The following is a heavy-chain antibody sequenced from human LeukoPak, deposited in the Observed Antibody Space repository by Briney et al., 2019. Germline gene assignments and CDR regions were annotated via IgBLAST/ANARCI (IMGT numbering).Heavy chain of an antibody. CDR3: GVPGGDSPIPIP. V-gene: IGHV4-34*01. CDR1: GGSFSGYY. CDR2: INHSGST. D-gene: IGHD2-21*01. Sequence: KPSETLSLTCAVYGGSFSGYYWSWIRQPPGKGLEWIGEINHSGSTNYNPSLKSRVTISVDTSKNQFSLKLSSVTAADTAVYYCGVPGGDSPIPIPWGQGTLVTVSS. J-gene: IGHJ5*02.